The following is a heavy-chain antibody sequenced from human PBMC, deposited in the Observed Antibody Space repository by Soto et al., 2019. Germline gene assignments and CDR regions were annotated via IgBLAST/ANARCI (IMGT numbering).Heavy chain of an antibody. CDR1: GFSFSNYG. Sequence: GGSLRLSCAASGFSFSNYGMHWVRQAPGKGLEWVAVIPYDGGNNNYADSVKGRFTISRDNSKNTLYLQMNSLRAEDTAVYYCAKDFGISMIVFAFDIWGQGTMVTVSS. CDR3: AKDFGISMIVFAFDI. D-gene: IGHD3-22*01. V-gene: IGHV3-30*18. J-gene: IGHJ3*02. CDR2: IPYDGGNN.